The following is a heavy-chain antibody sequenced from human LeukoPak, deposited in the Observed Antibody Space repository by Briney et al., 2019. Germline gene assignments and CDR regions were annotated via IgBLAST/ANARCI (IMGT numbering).Heavy chain of an antibody. V-gene: IGHV3-7*03. CDR2: IKQDGSEK. D-gene: IGHD3-3*01. CDR3: ARTPSLYDFWSGTQEMINWFDP. Sequence: GGSLRLSCAASGFTFSNYWMSWVRQAPGKGLEWVANIKQDGSEKYYVDSVKGRFTISRDNAKNSLYLQMNSLRADDTAVYYCARTPSLYDFWSGTQEMINWFDPWGQGTLVTVSS. J-gene: IGHJ5*02. CDR1: GFTFSNYW.